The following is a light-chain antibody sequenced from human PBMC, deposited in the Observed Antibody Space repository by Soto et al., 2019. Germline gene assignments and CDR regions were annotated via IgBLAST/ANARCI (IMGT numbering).Light chain of an antibody. V-gene: IGKV3-15*01. CDR1: QSVSIL. Sequence: EILMTQPPATLSLAQGERATLAWRASQSVSILLAWYQQKTGQAPRPLIHGATTRATGIPARFSGSGYGTALTLTISSLKYEDFAVYYCQQYNTWTRTFGHGTQVDI. CDR2: GAT. J-gene: IGKJ1*01. CDR3: QQYNTWTRT.